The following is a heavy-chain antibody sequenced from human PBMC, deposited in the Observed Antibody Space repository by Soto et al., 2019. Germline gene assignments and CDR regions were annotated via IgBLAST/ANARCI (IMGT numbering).Heavy chain of an antibody. CDR2: INHSGST. CDR1: GGSFSGYY. CDR3: ARGAVLQRLRYYYGMDV. V-gene: IGHV4-34*01. Sequence: SETLSLTCAVYGGSFSGYYWSWIRQPPGKGLEWIGEINHSGSTNYNPSLKSRVTISVDTSKNQFSLKLSSVTAADTAVYYCARGAVLQRLRYYYGMDVWGQGTTVTVSS. J-gene: IGHJ6*02. D-gene: IGHD1-26*01.